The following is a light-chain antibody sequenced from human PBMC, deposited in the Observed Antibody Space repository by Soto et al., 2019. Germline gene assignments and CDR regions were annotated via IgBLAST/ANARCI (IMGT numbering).Light chain of an antibody. J-gene: IGKJ4*01. Sequence: EIVLTQSPGTLSLSPGERATLSCRASQSISSSYLAWYQQKPGQAPRLLIYAASSRATGIPDRFSGGGSGTDFTITISRLEPEDFAVYYCQQYGSSPRVTFGGGTKVEI. CDR3: QQYGSSPRVT. CDR1: QSISSSY. V-gene: IGKV3-20*01. CDR2: AAS.